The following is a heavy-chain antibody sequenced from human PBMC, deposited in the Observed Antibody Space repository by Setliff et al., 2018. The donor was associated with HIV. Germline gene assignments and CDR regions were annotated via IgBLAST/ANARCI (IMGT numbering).Heavy chain of an antibody. CDR1: GGSISSYY. CDR2: IYTSGST. Sequence: SETLSLTCTVSGGSISSYYWSWIRQPAGEGLEWIGRIYTSGSTNYNPSLKSRVTMSIDTSKNQFSLKLTSVTAADTAVYYCARHRGYCSGGSCYFDYWGQGTLVTVSS. D-gene: IGHD2-15*01. J-gene: IGHJ4*02. CDR3: ARHRGYCSGGSCYFDY. V-gene: IGHV4-4*07.